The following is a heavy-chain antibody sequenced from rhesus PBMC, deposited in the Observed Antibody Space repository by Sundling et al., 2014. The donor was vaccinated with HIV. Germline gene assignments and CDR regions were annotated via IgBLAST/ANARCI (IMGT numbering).Heavy chain of an antibody. CDR2: INSNGGNT. CDR3: ANTEGDYCTGSGCYVSFDY. V-gene: IGHV3-103*01. CDR1: GFTFSNYG. D-gene: IGHD2-21*01. Sequence: EVQLVETGGGLVQFGGSLKLSCVASGFTFSNYGMSWVRQAPGKGLEWVSGINSNGGNTYYADSVKGRFTISRDNSKNSLSLQMDSLRPDDTAVYYCANTEGDYCTGSGCYVSFDYWGQGVLVTVSS. J-gene: IGHJ4*01.